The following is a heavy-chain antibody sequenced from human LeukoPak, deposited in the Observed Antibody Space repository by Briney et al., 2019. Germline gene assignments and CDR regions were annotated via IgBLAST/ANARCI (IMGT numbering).Heavy chain of an antibody. CDR2: IYYSGNT. CDR3: ARTITIFGALGYFDY. CDR1: GTSISSGAYS. V-gene: IGHV4-31*03. D-gene: IGHD3-3*01. J-gene: IGHJ4*02. Sequence: SETLSLICTVSGTSISSGAYSWSWVRQHPGKGLEWIAYIYYSGNTYYNPSLKRRVTISVDTSKNQFSLKLSSVTAADTAVYYCARTITIFGALGYFDYWGQGTLVTVSS.